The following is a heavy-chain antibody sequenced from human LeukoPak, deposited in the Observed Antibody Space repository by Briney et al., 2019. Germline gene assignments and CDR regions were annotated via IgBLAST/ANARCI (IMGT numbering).Heavy chain of an antibody. Sequence: PSETLSLTCTVSGGSISSNIYYWSWIRQPPGKGLEWIGYIYYSGSTNYNPTLKSRVTISVDTSKNQFSLKLSSVTAADTAVYYCARQKHSYGSLLFDYWGQGTLVTVSS. V-gene: IGHV4-61*05. CDR3: ARQKHSYGSLLFDY. D-gene: IGHD5-18*01. CDR2: IYYSGST. J-gene: IGHJ4*02. CDR1: GGSISSNIYY.